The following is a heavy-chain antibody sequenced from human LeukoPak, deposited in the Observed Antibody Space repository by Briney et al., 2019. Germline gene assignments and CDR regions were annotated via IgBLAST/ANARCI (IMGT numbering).Heavy chain of an antibody. D-gene: IGHD1-26*01. CDR2: INPNSGGT. Sequence: ASVRVSCKASGYTFTGYYMHWVRQAPGQGLEWMGWINPNSGGTNYAQKFQGRVTMTRDTSISTAHMELSRLRSDDTAVYYCARDLGLLGENWGQGTLVTVSS. V-gene: IGHV1-2*02. J-gene: IGHJ4*02. CDR3: ARDLGLLGEN. CDR1: GYTFTGYY.